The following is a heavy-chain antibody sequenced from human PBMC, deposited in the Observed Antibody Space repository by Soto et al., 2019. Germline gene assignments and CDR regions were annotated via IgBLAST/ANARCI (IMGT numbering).Heavy chain of an antibody. V-gene: IGHV1-8*01. CDR3: ARGQWEYDFWSGYSRGWFDP. J-gene: IGHJ5*02. Sequence: QVQLVQSGAEVKKPGASVKVSCKASGYTFTSYDINWVRQATGQGLEWMGWMNPNSGNTGYAQKFQGRVTMTRNTSISTAYMELSSLRSEDTAVYYCARGQWEYDFWSGYSRGWFDPWGQGTLVTVSS. CDR1: GYTFTSYD. D-gene: IGHD3-3*01. CDR2: MNPNSGNT.